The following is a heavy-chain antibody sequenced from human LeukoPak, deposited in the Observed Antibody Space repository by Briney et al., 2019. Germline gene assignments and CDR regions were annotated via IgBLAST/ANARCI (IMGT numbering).Heavy chain of an antibody. CDR2: INPSGGST. J-gene: IGHJ4*02. V-gene: IGHV1-46*01. CDR1: GYTFTSYD. D-gene: IGHD6-13*01. CDR3: ARKRSTVIDY. Sequence: ASVKVSCKASGYTFTSYDINWVRQATGQGLEWMGIINPSGGSTSYAQKFQGRVTMTRDTSTSTVYMELSSLRSEDTAVYYCARKRSTVIDYWGQGTLVTVSS.